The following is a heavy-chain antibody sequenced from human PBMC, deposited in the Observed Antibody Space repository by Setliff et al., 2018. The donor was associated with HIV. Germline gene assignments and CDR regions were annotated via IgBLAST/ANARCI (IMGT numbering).Heavy chain of an antibody. CDR2: ISGTSTYT. J-gene: IGHJ6*03. CDR1: GSTFSDYY. D-gene: IGHD2-21*01. V-gene: IGHV3-11*05. Sequence: GGSLRLSCAASGSTFSDYYMTWIRQAPGKGLEWISYISGTSTYTDYADSVKGRFTISRDNAKKSLYLQMNSLRAEDTAVYFCARARPQAIDDTYYYYKDVCGKGTTVTVSS. CDR3: ARARPQAIDDTYYYYKDV.